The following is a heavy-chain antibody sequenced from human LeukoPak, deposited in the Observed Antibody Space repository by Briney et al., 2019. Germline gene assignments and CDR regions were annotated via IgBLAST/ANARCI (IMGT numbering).Heavy chain of an antibody. CDR3: ARMGSVNYGSGSPH. J-gene: IGHJ4*02. Sequence: ASVKVSCKASGGTFSSYAISWVRQAPGEGLEWMGGIIPIFGTANFAQKFQGRVTMTTDTSTSTAYMELRSLRSDDTAVYYCARMGSVNYGSGSPHWGQGTLVTVSS. CDR2: IIPIFGTA. V-gene: IGHV1-69*05. D-gene: IGHD3-10*01. CDR1: GGTFSSYA.